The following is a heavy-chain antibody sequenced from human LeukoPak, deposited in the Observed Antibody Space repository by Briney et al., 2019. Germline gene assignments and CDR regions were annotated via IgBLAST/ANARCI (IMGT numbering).Heavy chain of an antibody. V-gene: IGHV5-51*01. Sequence: GESLKISCKGSGYSFTSYWIGCVRQMPGKGLEWMGIIYPGDSDTRYSPSFQGQVTISADKSISTAYLQWSSLKASDTAMYYCARRHDSSGYYYVEGAFDIWGQGTMVTVSS. CDR3: ARRHDSSGYYYVEGAFDI. CDR1: GYSFTSYW. J-gene: IGHJ3*02. D-gene: IGHD3-22*01. CDR2: IYPGDSDT.